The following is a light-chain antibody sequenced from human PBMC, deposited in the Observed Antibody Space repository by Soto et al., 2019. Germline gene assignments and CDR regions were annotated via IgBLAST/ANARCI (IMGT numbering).Light chain of an antibody. Sequence: DIQVTQSPSSLSASVGDRVTITCQASQDISKCLNWYQQKAGEAPKLLIYDASNLETGVPSRFSGSGSGTDYTLTISSLQPEDFATYHCQQSYNMPWTFGQGTKVDIK. CDR3: QQSYNMPWT. CDR2: DAS. CDR1: QDISKC. J-gene: IGKJ1*01. V-gene: IGKV1-33*01.